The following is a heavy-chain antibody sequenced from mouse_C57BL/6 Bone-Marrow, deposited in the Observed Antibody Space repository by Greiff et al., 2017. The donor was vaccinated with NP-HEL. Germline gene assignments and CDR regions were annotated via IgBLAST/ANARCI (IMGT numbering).Heavy chain of an antibody. D-gene: IGHD2-1*01. CDR3: ARGVYYGNSWFAY. Sequence: VQLQQSGAELARPGASVKLSCKASGYTFTSYGISWVKQRTGQGLEWIGEIYPRSGNTYYNEKFKGKATLTADKSSSTAYIELRSLTSEDSAVYFCARGVYYGNSWFAYWGQGTLVTVSA. CDR2: IYPRSGNT. J-gene: IGHJ3*01. V-gene: IGHV1-81*01. CDR1: GYTFTSYG.